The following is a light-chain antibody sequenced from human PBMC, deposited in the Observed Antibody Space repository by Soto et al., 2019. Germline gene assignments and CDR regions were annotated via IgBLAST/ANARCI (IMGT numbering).Light chain of an antibody. V-gene: IGKV3-20*01. Sequence: EIVLTQSPGTLSLSPGERATLSCRASQSVSSSYLAWYQQKPGQAPRLLIYNASSRATGIPDRFSGSGPGTDFTLTISRLEPEDFAVYYCQQYGNSRGTFGQGTKVDIK. CDR3: QQYGNSRGT. J-gene: IGKJ1*01. CDR1: QSVSSSY. CDR2: NAS.